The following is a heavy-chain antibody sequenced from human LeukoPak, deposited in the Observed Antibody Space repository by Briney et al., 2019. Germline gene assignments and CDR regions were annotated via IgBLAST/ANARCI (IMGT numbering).Heavy chain of an antibody. V-gene: IGHV4-4*09. Sequence: SETLSLTCTVSGASISSYYWSWIRQPPGKGLEWIGYIYTSETTNYNPSLRSRVTISIDTSKNQFSLRVSSVTAADTAVYYCARHRSPSSLSYFDIWGQGTLIIVSS. CDR1: GASISSYY. CDR2: IYTSETT. CDR3: ARHRSPSSLSYFDI. J-gene: IGHJ4*02. D-gene: IGHD6-19*01.